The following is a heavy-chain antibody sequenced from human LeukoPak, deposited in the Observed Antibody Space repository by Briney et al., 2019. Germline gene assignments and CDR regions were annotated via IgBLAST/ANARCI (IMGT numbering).Heavy chain of an antibody. V-gene: IGHV4-39*07. CDR2: IYYSGST. CDR1: GGSISSGGYY. CDR3: ARGGMPAGIRFDWFDP. D-gene: IGHD1-14*01. Sequence: TSQTLSLTCTVSGGSISSGGYYWGWIRQPPGKGLEWIGSIYYSGSTYYNPSLKSRVTISVDTSKNQFSLKLSSVTAADTAVYYCARGGMPAGIRFDWFDPWGQGTLVTVSS. J-gene: IGHJ5*02.